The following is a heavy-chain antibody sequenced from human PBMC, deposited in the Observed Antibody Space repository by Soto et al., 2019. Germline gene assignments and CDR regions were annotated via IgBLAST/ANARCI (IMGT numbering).Heavy chain of an antibody. V-gene: IGHV3-66*04. CDR2: SYSGGST. D-gene: IGHD5-18*01. Sequence: EVQLVESGGGLVQPGGSLRLSCAASGVTVSSNYMSWVRQAPGKGLEWVSVSYSGGSTYYADSVKGRFTISRDNSKNTLYLQMNSLRAEDTAVYYWARHGYNYGGGYFDYWGQGTLVTVSS. CDR1: GVTVSSNY. J-gene: IGHJ4*02. CDR3: ARHGYNYGGGYFDY.